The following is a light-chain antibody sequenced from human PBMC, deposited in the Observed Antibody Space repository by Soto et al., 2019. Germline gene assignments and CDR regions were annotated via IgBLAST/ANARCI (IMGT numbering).Light chain of an antibody. Sequence: QSVLTQPASVSGSPGQSITISCTGTSSDVGGYHYVSWYQQHPGKAPKLMIYEVSNRPSGVSNRFSGSKSGNTASLTISGLQAEDEADYYCSSYTSRSTLVFGTGTKLTVL. CDR3: SSYTSRSTLV. J-gene: IGLJ1*01. CDR1: SSDVGGYHY. V-gene: IGLV2-14*03. CDR2: EVS.